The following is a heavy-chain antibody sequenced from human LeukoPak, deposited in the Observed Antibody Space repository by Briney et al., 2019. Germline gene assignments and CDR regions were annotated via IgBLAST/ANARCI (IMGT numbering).Heavy chain of an antibody. CDR3: ARGGGEDY. V-gene: IGHV3-21*01. CDR1: GFTFSSYS. D-gene: IGHD4-17*01. CDR2: ISSSSRYI. J-gene: IGHJ4*02. Sequence: PGGSLRLSCAASGFTFSSYSMNWVRQAPGKGLEWVSSISSSSRYIYYADSVKGRFTISRDNAKNSLYLQMNSLRAEDTAVYYCARGGGEDYWGQGTLVTVSS.